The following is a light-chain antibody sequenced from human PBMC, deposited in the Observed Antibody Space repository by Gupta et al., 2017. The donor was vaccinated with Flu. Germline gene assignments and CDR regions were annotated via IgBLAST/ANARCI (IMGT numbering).Light chain of an antibody. J-gene: IGKJ1*01. CDR1: QSRLHSNGYNY. CDR2: LGS. CDR3: RQALQTPQT. Sequence: DIVMTQSPLSLPVTPGEPASISCRSSQSRLHSNGYNYLDWYLQKPGQSPQLLIYLGSNRASGVPDRFSGSGSGTDFTLKISIVEAEDVGVYYCRQALQTPQTFGQGTKVEIK. V-gene: IGKV2-28*01.